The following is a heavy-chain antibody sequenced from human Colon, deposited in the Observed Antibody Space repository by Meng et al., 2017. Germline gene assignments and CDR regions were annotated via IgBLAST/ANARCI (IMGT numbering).Heavy chain of an antibody. CDR1: GYSFTSYW. CDR2: IYPGDSDT. Sequence: KVSCKGSGYSFTSYWIGWVRQMPGKGLEWMGIIYPGDSDTRYSPSFQGQVTISADKSISTAYLQWSSLKASDTAMYYCARRYCSGGSCYLYWFDPWGQGTLVTVSS. V-gene: IGHV5-51*01. D-gene: IGHD2-15*01. CDR3: ARRYCSGGSCYLYWFDP. J-gene: IGHJ5*02.